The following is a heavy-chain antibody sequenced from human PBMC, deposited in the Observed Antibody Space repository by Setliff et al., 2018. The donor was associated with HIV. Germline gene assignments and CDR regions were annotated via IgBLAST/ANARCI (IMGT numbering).Heavy chain of an antibody. V-gene: IGHV3-74*01. Sequence: GGSLRLSCAASGFTFSRSWMHWVRQAPGKGLRWVSRINSDGSSTGYADSVKGRFTISSDTAKNALYLQMNSLRAEDTAVYYCARDGSGRGSGWYNYYYYMDVWGKGTTVTVSS. CDR2: INSDGSST. J-gene: IGHJ6*03. CDR3: ARDGSGRGSGWYNYYYYMDV. CDR1: GFTFSRSW. D-gene: IGHD6-19*01.